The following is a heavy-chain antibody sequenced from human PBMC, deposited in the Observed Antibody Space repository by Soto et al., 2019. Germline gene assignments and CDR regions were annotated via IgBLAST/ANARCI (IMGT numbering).Heavy chain of an antibody. D-gene: IGHD3-9*01. CDR1: GFTFSSYA. V-gene: IGHV3-30-3*01. J-gene: IGHJ5*02. CDR3: ARSGDDILTGYYSGWFDP. Sequence: GGSLRLSCAASGFTFSSYAMHWVRQAPGKGLEWVAVISYDGSNKYYADSVKGRFTISRDNSKNTLYLQMNSLRAEDTAVYYCARSGDDILTGYYSGWFDPWGQGTLVTVSS. CDR2: ISYDGSNK.